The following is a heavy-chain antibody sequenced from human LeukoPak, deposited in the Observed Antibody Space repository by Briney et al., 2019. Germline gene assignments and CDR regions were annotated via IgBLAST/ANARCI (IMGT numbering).Heavy chain of an antibody. D-gene: IGHD1-1*01. CDR1: GFTFSSHW. V-gene: IGHV3-74*01. CDR2: INSDGSST. J-gene: IGHJ3*02. CDR3: ARVVYGFTGTYDAFDI. Sequence: GGSLRLSCAASGFTFSSHWMHWVRQAPGKGLVWVSRINSDGSSTSYADSVKGRFTISRDNAKNTLYLQMNSLRAEDTAVYYCARVVYGFTGTYDAFDIWGQGTMVTVSS.